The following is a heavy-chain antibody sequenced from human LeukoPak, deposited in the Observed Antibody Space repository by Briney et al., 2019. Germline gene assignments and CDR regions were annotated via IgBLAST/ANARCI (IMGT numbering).Heavy chain of an antibody. CDR2: IRNDGSNK. D-gene: IGHD6-19*01. J-gene: IGHJ4*02. V-gene: IGHV3-30*02. CDR1: GFTFSSYG. CDR3: ARIFSSAWGELGY. Sequence: GGSLRLSCAASGFTFSSYGMHWVRQAPGKGLEWVAFIRNDGSNKYYADSVKGRFTISRDNSKNTLYLQLNSLRAEDTAVYYCARIFSSAWGELGYWGQGTLVTVSS.